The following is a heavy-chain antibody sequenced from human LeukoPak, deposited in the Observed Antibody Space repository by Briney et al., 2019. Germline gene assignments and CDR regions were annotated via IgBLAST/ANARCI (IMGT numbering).Heavy chain of an antibody. D-gene: IGHD2-15*01. Sequence: ASVKVSCKASGGTFSSYAISWVRQAPGQGLEWMGRINPNSGGTNYAQKFQGRVTMTRDTSISTAYMELSRLRSDDTAVYYCARAVVGYCSGGSCSLFDYWGQGTLVTVSS. V-gene: IGHV1-2*06. J-gene: IGHJ4*02. CDR3: ARAVVGYCSGGSCSLFDY. CDR1: GGTFSSYA. CDR2: INPNSGGT.